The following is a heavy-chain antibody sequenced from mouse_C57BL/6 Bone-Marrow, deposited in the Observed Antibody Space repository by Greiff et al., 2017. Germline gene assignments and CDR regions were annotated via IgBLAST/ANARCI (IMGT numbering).Heavy chain of an antibody. CDR3: ARTPTTVGYAVDY. CDR2: ISSGGSYT. Sequence: EVKVVESGGDLVKPGGSLKLSCAASGFTFSSYGMSWVRQTPDKRLEWVATISSGGSYTYYPASVKGRFTISRDNAKNTLYLQMSSLKSEDTAMYYCARTPTTVGYAVDYWGQGTSVTVSS. J-gene: IGHJ4*01. V-gene: IGHV5-6*01. D-gene: IGHD1-1*01. CDR1: GFTFSSYG.